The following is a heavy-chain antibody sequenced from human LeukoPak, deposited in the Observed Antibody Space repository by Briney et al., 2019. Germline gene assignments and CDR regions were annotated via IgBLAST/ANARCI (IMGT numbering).Heavy chain of an antibody. J-gene: IGHJ4*02. Sequence: SSETLSLTCTVSGGSISSSSYFWDWIRQPPGKGLEWIGSIYYSGSTYYNPSLKSRVTISVDTSKNQFSLKLSSVTAADTAVYYCARLRPLAGFDYWGQGTLVTVSS. CDR3: ARLRPLAGFDY. CDR2: IYYSGST. V-gene: IGHV4-39*01. CDR1: GGSISSSSYF. D-gene: IGHD3-3*02.